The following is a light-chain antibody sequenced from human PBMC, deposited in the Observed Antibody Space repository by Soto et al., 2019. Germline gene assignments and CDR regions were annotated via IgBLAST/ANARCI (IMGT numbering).Light chain of an antibody. V-gene: IGKV1-17*03. CDR1: QDISNN. Sequence: DIQMTQSPSAMSASVGDRVTITCRASQDISNNLAWFQQKPGKVPERLIYAASSLQSGVPSRFSGSGSGTEFTLTISSLQPEDFATYHCLQLRSFPLTFGGGTKVDIK. CDR2: AAS. CDR3: LQLRSFPLT. J-gene: IGKJ4*01.